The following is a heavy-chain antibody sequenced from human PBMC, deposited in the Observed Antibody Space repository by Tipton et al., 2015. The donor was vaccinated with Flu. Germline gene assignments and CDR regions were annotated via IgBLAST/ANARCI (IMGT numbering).Heavy chain of an antibody. CDR1: GGSISSGSYY. D-gene: IGHD5-18*01. V-gene: IGHV4-61*02. Sequence: TLSLTCTVSGGSISSGSYYWSWIRQPAGKGLEWIGRIYTSGNTNYNPSLKSRVTISVDTSKNQFSLKLNSVTAADTAVYYCARDGRYSYGGGLRGFAFDIWGQVTVVTVSS. J-gene: IGHJ3*02. CDR2: IYTSGNT. CDR3: ARDGRYSYGGGLRGFAFDI.